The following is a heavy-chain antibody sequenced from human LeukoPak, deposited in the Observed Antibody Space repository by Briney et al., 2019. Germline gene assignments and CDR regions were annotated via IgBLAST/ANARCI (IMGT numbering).Heavy chain of an antibody. J-gene: IGHJ4*02. Sequence: PSETLSLTCAVYGGSFSGYYWSWIRQPPGKGLEWIGEINHSGSTNYNPSLESRVTISVDTSKNQFSLKLSSVTAADTAVYYCAERVDTFDYWGQGTLVTVSS. V-gene: IGHV4-34*01. CDR1: GGSFSGYY. D-gene: IGHD3-22*01. CDR3: AERVDTFDY. CDR2: INHSGST.